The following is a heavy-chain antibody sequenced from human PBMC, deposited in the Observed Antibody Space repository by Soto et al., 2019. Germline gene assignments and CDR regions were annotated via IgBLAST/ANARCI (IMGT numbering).Heavy chain of an antibody. J-gene: IGHJ4*02. D-gene: IGHD1-26*01. V-gene: IGHV1-8*01. CDR2: MKGYSGNP. CDR1: GYNFNNYE. CDR3: ARRRGESYYGLDY. Sequence: QVQLLQSGAEVKKPGASVKISCKASGYNFNNYEINWVRQAPAQGLEWMGWMKGYSGNPLYAQNYQGRLTLTRDTSTNTAYLELTSLADEDTAIYFCARRRGESYYGLDYWGQGTLVTVSS.